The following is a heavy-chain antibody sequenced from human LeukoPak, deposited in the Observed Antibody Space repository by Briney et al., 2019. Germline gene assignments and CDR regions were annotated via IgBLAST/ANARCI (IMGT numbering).Heavy chain of an antibody. Sequence: GGSLRLSCAASGFTFSSYSMNWVRQAPGKGLEWVSYISSSSSTIYYADSVKGRFTISRDNSKNTLYLQMNSLRAEDTAIYYCAKGTIGPWGQGTLVTVSS. CDR1: GFTFSSYS. J-gene: IGHJ5*02. V-gene: IGHV3-48*01. CDR2: ISSSSSTI. CDR3: AKGTIGP. D-gene: IGHD2/OR15-2a*01.